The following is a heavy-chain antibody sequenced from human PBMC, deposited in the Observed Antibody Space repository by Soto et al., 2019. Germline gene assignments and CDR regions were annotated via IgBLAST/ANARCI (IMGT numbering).Heavy chain of an antibody. V-gene: IGHV1-69*01. D-gene: IGHD1-26*01. CDR2: IIPIFGTT. J-gene: IGHJ1*01. CDR3: GRIPRYSFPTSDPLDN. CDR1: GGTFNTYT. Sequence: QVQLVQSGTDVKKPGSSVTVSCKASGGTFNTYTFSWVCQAPGQGLEWMGSIIPIFGTTHYAQSFQGRLSITADQSSTTTYMELRSLTSHDTALYYCGRIPRYSFPTSDPLDNWGQGTLVTVSP.